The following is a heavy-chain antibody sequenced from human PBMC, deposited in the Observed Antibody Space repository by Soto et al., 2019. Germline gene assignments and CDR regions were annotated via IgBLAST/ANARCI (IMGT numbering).Heavy chain of an antibody. V-gene: IGHV1-69*13. CDR1: GGTFSSYA. J-gene: IGHJ6*02. CDR2: IIPIFGTA. CDR3: ARGNHIYDFWSCSTAVYGMDV. Sequence: GASVKVSCKASGGTFSSYAISWVRQAPGQGLEWMGGIIPIFGTANYAQKFQGRVTITADESTSTAYMELSSLRSEDTAVYYCARGNHIYDFWSCSTAVYGMDVWGQGTTVTVSS. D-gene: IGHD3-3*01.